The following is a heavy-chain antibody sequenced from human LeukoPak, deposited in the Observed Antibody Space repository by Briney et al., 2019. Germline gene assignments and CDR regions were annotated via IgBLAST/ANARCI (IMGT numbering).Heavy chain of an antibody. V-gene: IGHV3-30*02. Sequence: GGSLRLSCAASGFTFSSYGMHWVRQAPGKGLEWVAFIQYDGSEKYYADSVKGRFTISRDNSKNTLYLQMNSLTTEDTAPYYCAKDVLFAVGDAFDIWGQGTMVTVSS. CDR2: IQYDGSEK. CDR1: GFTFSSYG. J-gene: IGHJ3*02. CDR3: AKDVLFAVGDAFDI. D-gene: IGHD3-10*02.